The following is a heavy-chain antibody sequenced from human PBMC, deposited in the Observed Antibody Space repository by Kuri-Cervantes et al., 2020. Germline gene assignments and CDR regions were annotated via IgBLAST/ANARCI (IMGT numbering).Heavy chain of an antibody. Sequence: ASVQVSCKASGYTFTSYGISWVRQAPGQGLEWMGWISAYNGNTNYAQKLQGRVTMTTDTSTSTAYMELRSLRSDDTAVYYCAKGGLRYFDWLSADWGQGTLVTVSS. J-gene: IGHJ4*02. CDR1: GYTFTSYG. D-gene: IGHD3-9*01. CDR3: AKGGLRYFDWLSAD. CDR2: ISAYNGNT. V-gene: IGHV1-18*01.